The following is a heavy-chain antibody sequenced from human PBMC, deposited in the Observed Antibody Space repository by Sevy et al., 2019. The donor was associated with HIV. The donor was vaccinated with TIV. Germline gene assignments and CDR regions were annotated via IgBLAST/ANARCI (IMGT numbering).Heavy chain of an antibody. D-gene: IGHD3-22*01. CDR1: GGTFSSYA. V-gene: IGHV1-69*13. Sequence: ASVKVSCKASGGTFSSYAISWVRQAPGQGLEWMGGIIPIFGTANYAQKFQGRVTITADESTSTAYMELSSLRSEDTAVSYCARVVADYYDSSGYLDYWGQGTLVTVSS. J-gene: IGHJ4*02. CDR3: ARVVADYYDSSGYLDY. CDR2: IIPIFGTA.